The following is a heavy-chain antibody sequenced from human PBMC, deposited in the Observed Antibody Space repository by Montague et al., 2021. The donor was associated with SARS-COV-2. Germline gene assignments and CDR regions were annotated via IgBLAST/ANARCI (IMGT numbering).Heavy chain of an antibody. V-gene: IGHV3-23*01. CDR1: GFTFSSYS. D-gene: IGHD1-1*01. J-gene: IGHJ5*02. Sequence: SLRLSCAASGFTFSSYSMTWFRQAPGKGLDWVSAITASGGTTYYSGSVKGRFTISRDNSKSTLYLQMSGLGADDTAVYYCAKGRVPRSTTFTWFDPWGQGTLVTVSS. CDR3: AKGRVPRSTTFTWFDP. CDR2: ITASGGTT.